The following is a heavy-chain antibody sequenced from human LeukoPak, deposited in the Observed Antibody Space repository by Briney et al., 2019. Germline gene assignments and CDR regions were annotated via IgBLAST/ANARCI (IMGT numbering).Heavy chain of an antibody. V-gene: IGHV4-59*12. CDR2: IYYSGST. CDR3: ARDSGTTGEVKFDP. Sequence: TSSETLSLTCTVSGGSISSYYWSWIRQPPGKGLEWIGNIYYSGSTNYNPSLKSRVTMSLDTSKNQFSLKLSSVTAADTAVYYCARDSGTTGEVKFDPWGQGTLVTVSS. CDR1: GGSISSYY. D-gene: IGHD3-10*01. J-gene: IGHJ5*02.